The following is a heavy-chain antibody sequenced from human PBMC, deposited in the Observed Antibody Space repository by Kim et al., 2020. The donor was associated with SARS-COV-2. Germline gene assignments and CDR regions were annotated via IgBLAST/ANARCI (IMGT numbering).Heavy chain of an antibody. D-gene: IGHD2-21*01. CDR1: GFTFSHYG. CDR3: ASGIVTPTY. J-gene: IGHJ4*02. V-gene: IGHV3-7*03. CDR2: IKQDGSEK. Sequence: GGSLRLSCAAFGFTFSHYGISWVRQAPGKGLEWVANIKQDGSEKYYVDSVKGRFSISRDNAKNSLYLQMNSLRAEDTAVYFCASGIVTPTYWGQGTLVTVSS.